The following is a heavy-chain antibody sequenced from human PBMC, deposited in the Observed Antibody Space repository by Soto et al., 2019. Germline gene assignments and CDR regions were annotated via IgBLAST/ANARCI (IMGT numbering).Heavy chain of an antibody. Sequence: EVQLLESGGGLVQPGGSLRLSCAASGFTFSSYAMSWVRQAPGKGLEWVSAISGSGGSTYYADSVKGRFTISRDNSKNTLYLQRNRLRAEDTAVYYCEKVWADYYDSSGPIDYWGQGTRVNVSS. V-gene: IGHV3-23*01. D-gene: IGHD3-22*01. J-gene: IGHJ4*02. CDR1: GFTFSSYA. CDR2: ISGSGGST. CDR3: EKVWADYYDSSGPIDY.